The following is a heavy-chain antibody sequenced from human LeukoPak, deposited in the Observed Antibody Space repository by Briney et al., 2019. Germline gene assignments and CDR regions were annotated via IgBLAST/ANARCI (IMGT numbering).Heavy chain of an antibody. CDR2: INPSSGGT. Sequence: ASVKVSCKASGYTFTAYYMHWVRQAPGQGLEWMAWINPSSGGTEYAKKFQGRVTLTRDTSINTAYMELSRLRSDDTAVYYCASFYAPDRGIESQNLVTVYWGQGTLVSVSS. CDR3: ASFYAPDRGIESQNLVTVY. V-gene: IGHV1-2*02. CDR1: GYTFTAYY. D-gene: IGHD2/OR15-2a*01. J-gene: IGHJ4*02.